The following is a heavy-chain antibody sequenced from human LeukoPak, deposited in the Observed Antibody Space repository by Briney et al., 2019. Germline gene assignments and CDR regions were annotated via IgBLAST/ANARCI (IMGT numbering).Heavy chain of an antibody. J-gene: IGHJ4*02. V-gene: IGHV3-48*01. CDR2: ISSSSTTI. CDR3: AKGAKSGSYYPFDY. CDR1: GFTFSSYS. D-gene: IGHD1-26*01. Sequence: GGSLRLSCAASGFTFSSYSMNWVRRAPGKGLEWLSYISSSSTTIYYADSVQGRFTISRDNAKNSLYLQMNSLRAEDTALYYCAKGAKSGSYYPFDYWGQGTLVTVSS.